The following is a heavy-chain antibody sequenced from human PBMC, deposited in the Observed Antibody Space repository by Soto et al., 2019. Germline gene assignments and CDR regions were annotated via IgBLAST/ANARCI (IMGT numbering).Heavy chain of an antibody. D-gene: IGHD1-26*01. Sequence: PGGSLRLSCAASGFPFSPYTMHWVRQAPGQGLEWVAVISYDGTNQYCADSVKGRFIISRDNSNNTLSLQMHSLKSEDTAVYFCARGAIVGVNDVFDVWGQGTMVTVSS. V-gene: IGHV3-30*14. CDR2: ISYDGTNQ. CDR1: GFPFSPYT. CDR3: ARGAIVGVNDVFDV. J-gene: IGHJ3*01.